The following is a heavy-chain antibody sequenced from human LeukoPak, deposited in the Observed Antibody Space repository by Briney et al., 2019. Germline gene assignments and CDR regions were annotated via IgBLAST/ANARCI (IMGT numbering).Heavy chain of an antibody. CDR3: AREWGGQVVPGLDY. J-gene: IGHJ4*02. V-gene: IGHV3-21*01. CDR2: ISGGSNYI. D-gene: IGHD6-6*01. CDR1: GFTFSTYS. Sequence: GGSLRLSCAASGFTFSTYSMNWVRQAPGKGLEWVSSISGGSNYIYYADSLKGRFTMSRDNAENSLYLQMNSLRAEDTAVFYGAREWGGQVVPGLDYWAQGPRVTVSS.